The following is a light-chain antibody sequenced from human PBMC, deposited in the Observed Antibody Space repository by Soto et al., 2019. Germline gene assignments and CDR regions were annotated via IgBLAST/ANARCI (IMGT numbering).Light chain of an antibody. Sequence: QSVLTQPAPVSGSPGQSITISCTGTSSDVGGYTYVSWFQQHPGKAPKLMIYDVSSRPSGVSNRFSGSKSGNTASLTISGLQADDEADYYCSSYTDSTTLTYVFGTGTKVT. CDR2: DVS. CDR1: SSDVGGYTY. V-gene: IGLV2-14*01. CDR3: SSYTDSTTLTYV. J-gene: IGLJ1*01.